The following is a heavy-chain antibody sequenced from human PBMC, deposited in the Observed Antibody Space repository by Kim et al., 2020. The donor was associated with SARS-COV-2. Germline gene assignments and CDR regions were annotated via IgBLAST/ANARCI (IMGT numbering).Heavy chain of an antibody. J-gene: IGHJ4*02. V-gene: IGHV3-30*04. CDR1: GFTFSSYA. D-gene: IGHD3-22*01. Sequence: GGSLRLSCAASGFTFSSYAMHWVRQAPGKGLEWVAVISYDGSNKYYADSVKGRFTISRDNSKNTLYLQMNSLRAEDTAVYYCARDVGDTYYYDSSGYYADDWGQGTLVTVSS. CDR3: ARDVGDTYYYDSSGYYADD. CDR2: ISYDGSNK.